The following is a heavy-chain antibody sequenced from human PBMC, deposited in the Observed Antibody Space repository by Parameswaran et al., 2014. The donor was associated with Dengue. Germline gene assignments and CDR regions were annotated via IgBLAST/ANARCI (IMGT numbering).Heavy chain of an antibody. V-gene: IGHV1-69*06. CDR3: ARDRLTMVQGRAYYMDV. Sequence: VRQAPGQGLEWMGGIIPIFGTANYAQKFQGRVTITADKSTSTAYMELSSLRSEDTAVYYCARDRLTMVQGRAYYMDVWGKGTTVTVSS. D-gene: IGHD3-10*01. CDR2: IIPIFGTA. J-gene: IGHJ6*03.